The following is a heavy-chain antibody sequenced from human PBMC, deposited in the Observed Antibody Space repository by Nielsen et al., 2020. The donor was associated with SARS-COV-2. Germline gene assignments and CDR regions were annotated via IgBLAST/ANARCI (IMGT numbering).Heavy chain of an antibody. CDR3: AKVGDTDGYANEY. V-gene: IGHV3-9*01. Sequence: GGSLRLSCAASGFTFDDYAMHWVRQAPGKGLEWVSGISWNSGSIGYADSVKGRFTISRDNAKNSLYLQMSSLRAEDTAMYYCAKVGDTDGYANEYWGQGTLVTVSS. CDR1: GFTFDDYA. CDR2: ISWNSGSI. J-gene: IGHJ4*02. D-gene: IGHD5-24*01.